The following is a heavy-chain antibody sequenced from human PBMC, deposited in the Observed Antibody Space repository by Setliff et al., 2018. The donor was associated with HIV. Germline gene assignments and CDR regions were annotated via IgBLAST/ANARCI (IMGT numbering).Heavy chain of an antibody. Sequence: ASVKVSCKASGYTFTTYGISWVRQAPGHGLEWMGWISPNFGHTKYAQKFLDRVTMTIDTVTSRAYMELRSLTSDDTAVYYCARARLQGIVTAVGPRDNCLDPWGQGTRVTVSS. CDR3: ARARLQGIVTAVGPRDNCLDP. CDR2: ISPNFGHT. J-gene: IGHJ5*02. CDR1: GYTFTTYG. D-gene: IGHD1-26*01. V-gene: IGHV1-18*04.